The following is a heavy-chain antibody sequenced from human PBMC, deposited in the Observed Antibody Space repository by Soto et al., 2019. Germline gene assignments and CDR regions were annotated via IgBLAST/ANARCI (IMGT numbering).Heavy chain of an antibody. CDR1: GDSVTSGSYY. Sequence: TSETLSLTCIVSGDSVTSGSYYWTWLRQPPGKGLEWIGYISYTGRTKYNPSLQSRVTISVDTSKNDFSLNLSSVTAADTAVYFCAREWGLLPYYVMNVWGHGTAVTVSS. CDR2: ISYTGRT. J-gene: IGHJ6*02. CDR3: AREWGLLPYYVMNV. D-gene: IGHD7-27*01. V-gene: IGHV4-61*03.